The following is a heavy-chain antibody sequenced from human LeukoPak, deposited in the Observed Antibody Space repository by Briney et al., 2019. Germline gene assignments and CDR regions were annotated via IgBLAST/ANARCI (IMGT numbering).Heavy chain of an antibody. D-gene: IGHD3-9*01. Sequence: GGSQRLSCAASGFTFSSYAMHWVRQAPGKGLEWVAVISYNGSNKYYADSVKDRFTISRDNSKNTLYLQMNSLRPEDTAVYYCARVSYSDVLTGYYLDYWGQGTAVTVSS. CDR1: GFTFSSYA. J-gene: IGHJ4*02. CDR2: ISYNGSNK. CDR3: ARVSYSDVLTGYYLDY. V-gene: IGHV3-30*14.